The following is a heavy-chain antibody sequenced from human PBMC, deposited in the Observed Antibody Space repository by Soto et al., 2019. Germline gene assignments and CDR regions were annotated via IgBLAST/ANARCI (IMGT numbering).Heavy chain of an antibody. Sequence: SETLSLTCTVSGAPINSDYWGWIRQSPGKGLEWIGYIYHIGSTDYNPSLKSRVTISIDKSKNQFSLNLRSVTAADTAVYFCARFTYKSGFNWFDPWGQGTQVTVSS. J-gene: IGHJ5*02. V-gene: IGHV4-59*01. CDR2: IYHIGST. CDR3: ARFTYKSGFNWFDP. CDR1: GAPINSDY. D-gene: IGHD5-12*01.